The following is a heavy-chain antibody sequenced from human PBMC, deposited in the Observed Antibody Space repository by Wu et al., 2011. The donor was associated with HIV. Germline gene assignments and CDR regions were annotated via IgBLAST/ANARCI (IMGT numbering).Heavy chain of an antibody. D-gene: IGHD2-15*01. CDR2: IIPIFGTA. J-gene: IGHJ6*02. Sequence: QVQLVQSGAELKKPGASVKVSCEASGYSFTDHHIHWVRQAPGQGLEWMGGIIPIFGTANYAQKFQGRVTITTDESTSTAYMELSSLRSEDTAVYYCARVPVVVAASYYYYGMDVWGQGTTVTVSS. CDR3: ARVPVVVAASYYYYGMDV. V-gene: IGHV1-69*01. CDR1: GYSFTDHH.